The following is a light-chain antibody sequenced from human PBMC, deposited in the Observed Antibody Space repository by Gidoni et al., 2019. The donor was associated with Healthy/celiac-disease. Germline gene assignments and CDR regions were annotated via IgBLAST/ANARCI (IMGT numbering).Light chain of an antibody. CDR1: QSVSSN. J-gene: IGKJ1*01. CDR3: QQYNNWPFG. V-gene: IGKV3-15*01. Sequence: DIVMTQSPATLSVSPGERATLSCRASQSVSSNLAWYQQKPGQAPRLLIYGASTRATGIPARFSGSGSGTEFTLTISSLQSEDCAVYYCQQYNNWPFGFGQGTKVEIK. CDR2: GAS.